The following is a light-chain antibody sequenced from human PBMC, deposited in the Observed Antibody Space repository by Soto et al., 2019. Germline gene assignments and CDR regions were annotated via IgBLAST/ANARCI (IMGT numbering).Light chain of an antibody. Sequence: EIVLTQSPGTLSLSPGERGTLSCRASQSLTSYLAWYQQKPGQAPRLLIYGASNRATGIPDRFSGSGSGTDFTLTISRLEPEDLAVDYCQQYGSSPPTFGQGTKVEIK. J-gene: IGKJ1*01. CDR3: QQYGSSPPT. V-gene: IGKV3-20*01. CDR2: GAS. CDR1: QSLTSY.